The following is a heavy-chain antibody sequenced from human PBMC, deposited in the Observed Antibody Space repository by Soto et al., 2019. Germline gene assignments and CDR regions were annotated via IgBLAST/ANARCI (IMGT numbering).Heavy chain of an antibody. J-gene: IGHJ4*02. Sequence: QVQLQESGPGLVKPSQTLSLTCTVSGGSITSDSYYWSWIRQHPGEGLEWIGYIYYSGSTYYNPSLKSRVTISMDTSKNHFSLKLSSVTVADTAVYYCARASYHDNSGYDYWGQGTLVTVSS. CDR3: ARASYHDNSGYDY. CDR2: IYYSGST. V-gene: IGHV4-31*03. D-gene: IGHD3-22*01. CDR1: GGSITSDSYY.